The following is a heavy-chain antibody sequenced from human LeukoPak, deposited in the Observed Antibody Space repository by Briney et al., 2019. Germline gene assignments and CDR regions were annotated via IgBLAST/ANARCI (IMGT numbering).Heavy chain of an antibody. Sequence: GGSLRLSCAASGFTFSSYGMHSVRQAPGKGLEWVAVISYDGSNKYYADSVKGRFTISRDNSKNTLYLQMNSLRAEDTAVYYCAKDSVYGSGSYYGMDVWGKGTTVTVSS. CDR1: GFTFSSYG. J-gene: IGHJ6*04. V-gene: IGHV3-30*18. D-gene: IGHD3-10*01. CDR2: ISYDGSNK. CDR3: AKDSVYGSGSYYGMDV.